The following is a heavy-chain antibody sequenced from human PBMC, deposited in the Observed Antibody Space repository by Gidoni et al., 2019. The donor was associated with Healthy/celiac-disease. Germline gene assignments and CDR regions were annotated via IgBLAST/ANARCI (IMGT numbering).Heavy chain of an antibody. Sequence: WVRQAPGKGLEWVGRIKSKTDGGTTDYAAPVKGRFTISRDDSKNTLYLQMNSLKTEDTAVYYCTTIYCSSTSCPQYYYYYYYGMDVWGQGTTVTVSS. CDR2: IKSKTDGGTT. D-gene: IGHD2-2*01. V-gene: IGHV3-15*01. CDR3: TTIYCSSTSCPQYYYYYYYGMDV. J-gene: IGHJ6*02.